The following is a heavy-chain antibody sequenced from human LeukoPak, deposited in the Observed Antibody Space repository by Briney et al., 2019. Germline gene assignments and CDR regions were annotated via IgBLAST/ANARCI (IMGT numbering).Heavy chain of an antibody. V-gene: IGHV3-9*01. Sequence: GGSLRLSCAASGFTFDDYAMHWVRQAPGKGLEWVSGISWNSGSIGYADSVKGRFTISRDDAKNSLYLQMNSLRGEDTAVYYCARDSYGDYGADLDYWGQGTLVTVSS. CDR1: GFTFDDYA. J-gene: IGHJ4*02. D-gene: IGHD4-17*01. CDR3: ARDSYGDYGADLDY. CDR2: ISWNSGSI.